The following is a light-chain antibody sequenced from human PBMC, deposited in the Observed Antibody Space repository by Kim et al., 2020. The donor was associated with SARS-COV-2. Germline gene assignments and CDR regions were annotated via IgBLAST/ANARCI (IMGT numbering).Light chain of an antibody. CDR3: QTWGTGIPVV. V-gene: IGLV4-69*01. Sequence: QPVLTQSPSASASLGASVKLTCTLSSGHSSYAIAWHQQQPEKGPRYLMKLNSDGSHSKGDGIPDRFSGSSSGAERYLTISNLQSEDEADYYCQTWGTGIPVVFGGGTQLTVL. J-gene: IGLJ2*01. CDR1: SGHSSYA. CDR2: LNSDGSH.